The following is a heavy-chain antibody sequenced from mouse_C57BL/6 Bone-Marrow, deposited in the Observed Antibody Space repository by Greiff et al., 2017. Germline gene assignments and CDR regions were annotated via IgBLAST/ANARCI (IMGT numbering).Heavy chain of an antibody. D-gene: IGHD1-1*01. Sequence: QVQLQQSGAELAKPGASVKLSCKASDYAFPSYWMHWVNQRPGQGLELIGYINPSGGYTKYNHKIEDQAIFTTDKSSSTAYMQLSSLTYEDSAVYYSARFRRYYVLGYFDVWGTGTTVTVSS. CDR1: DYAFPSYW. V-gene: IGHV1-7*01. CDR3: ARFRRYYVLGYFDV. J-gene: IGHJ1*03. CDR2: INPSGGYT.